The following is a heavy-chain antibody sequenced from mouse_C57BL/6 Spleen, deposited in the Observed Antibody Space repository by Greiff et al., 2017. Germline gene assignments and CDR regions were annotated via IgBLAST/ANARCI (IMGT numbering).Heavy chain of an antibody. CDR1: GYTFTSYG. V-gene: IGHV1-81*01. Sequence: VQLQQSGAELARPGASVKLSCTASGYTFTSYGISWVKQRTGQGLEWIGEIYPRSGYTYYNEKFKGKATLTADNSSSTAYMELRSLTSEDSAVYFCARSAQRLPLAYWGQGTLVTVSA. J-gene: IGHJ3*01. CDR3: ARSAQRLPLAY. CDR2: IYPRSGYT. D-gene: IGHD2-2*01.